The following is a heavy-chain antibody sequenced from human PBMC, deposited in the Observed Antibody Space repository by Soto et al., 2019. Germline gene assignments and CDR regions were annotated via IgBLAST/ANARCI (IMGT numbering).Heavy chain of an antibody. V-gene: IGHV4-59*01. J-gene: IGHJ4*02. CDR1: GGSISSYY. CDR3: AGGIAAAGDFDY. Sequence: ETLSLTCTVSGGSISSYYWSWIRQPPGKGLEWIGYIYYSGSTNYNPSLKSRVTISVDTSKNQFSLKLSSVTAADTAVYYCAGGIAAAGDFDYWGQGTLVTVPQ. CDR2: IYYSGST. D-gene: IGHD6-13*01.